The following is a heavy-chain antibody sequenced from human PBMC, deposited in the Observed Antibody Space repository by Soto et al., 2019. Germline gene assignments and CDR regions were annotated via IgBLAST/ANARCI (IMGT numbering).Heavy chain of an antibody. CDR1: GFTFSSYA. CDR2: ISGSGGST. J-gene: IGHJ4*02. D-gene: IGHD3-10*01. Sequence: PGGSLRLSCAASGFTFSSYAMSWVRQAPGKGLEWVSAISGSGGSTYYADSVKGRFTISRDNSKNTLYLQMNSLRAEDTAVYYCADRFGPSTLLFAYWGQGTLVTVSS. CDR3: ADRFGPSTLLFAY. V-gene: IGHV3-23*01.